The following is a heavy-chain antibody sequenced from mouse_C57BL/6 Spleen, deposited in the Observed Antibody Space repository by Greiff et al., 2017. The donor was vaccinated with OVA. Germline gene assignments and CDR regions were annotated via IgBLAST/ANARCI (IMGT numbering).Heavy chain of an antibody. V-gene: IGHV14-2*01. CDR2: IDPEDGET. CDR1: GFNIKDYY. Sequence: EVKLVESGAELVKPGASVKLSCTASGFNIKDYYMHWVKQRTEQGLEWIGRIDPEDGETKYAPKFQGKATITADTSSNTAYLQLSSLTSEDTAVYYCASPYDYDVGFAYWGQGTLVTVSA. J-gene: IGHJ3*01. D-gene: IGHD2-4*01. CDR3: ASPYDYDVGFAY.